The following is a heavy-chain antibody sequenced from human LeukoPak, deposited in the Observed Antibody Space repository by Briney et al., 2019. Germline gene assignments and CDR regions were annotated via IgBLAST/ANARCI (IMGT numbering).Heavy chain of an antibody. CDR1: GGSISSGSYY. J-gene: IGHJ4*02. D-gene: IGHD1-26*01. V-gene: IGHV4-61*02. CDR2: IYTSGST. CDR3: ARERGSYPWYFDY. Sequence: PSQTLSLTCTVSGGSISSGSYYWSWIRQPAGKGLEWIGRIYTSGSTNYNPSPKSRVTISVDTSKNQFSLKLSSVTAADTAVYYCARERGSYPWYFDYWGQGTLVTVSS.